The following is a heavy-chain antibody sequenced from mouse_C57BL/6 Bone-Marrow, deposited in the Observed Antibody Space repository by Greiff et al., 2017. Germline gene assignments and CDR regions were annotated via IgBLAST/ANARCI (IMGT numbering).Heavy chain of an antibody. CDR2: INYDGSST. J-gene: IGHJ2*01. CDR3: ARDSNYGYFDD. CDR1: GFTFSDYY. V-gene: IGHV5-16*01. D-gene: IGHD1-1*01. Sequence: DVKLVESEGGLVQPGSSMKLSCTASGFTFSDYYMAWVRQVPEKGLEWVANINYDGSSTYYLDSLKSRFIISRDNAKNILYLQMSSLKSEDTATYYCARDSNYGYFDDWGQGTTLTVSS.